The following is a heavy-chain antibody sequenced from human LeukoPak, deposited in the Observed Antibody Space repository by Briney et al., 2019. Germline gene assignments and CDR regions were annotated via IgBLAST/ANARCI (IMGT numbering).Heavy chain of an antibody. D-gene: IGHD6-13*01. J-gene: IGHJ4*02. CDR3: ARESTASRPHAFDY. V-gene: IGHV3-48*03. CDR1: GFTFRSYE. CDR2: ISSSGNTM. Sequence: GGPLRLSCAASGFTFRSYEMNWVRQAPGKGLEWVSYISSSGNTMYYGDSVKGRFTISRDNAKNSLYLQMNSLRAEGTAVYFCARESTASRPHAFDYWGQGTLVTVSS.